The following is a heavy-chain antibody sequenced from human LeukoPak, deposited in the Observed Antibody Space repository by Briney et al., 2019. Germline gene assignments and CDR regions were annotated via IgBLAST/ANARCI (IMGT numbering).Heavy chain of an antibody. CDR1: GFTFRSYN. V-gene: IGHV3-48*04. Sequence: GALRLSCAASGFTFRSYNMNWVRQAPGKGLEWISYISSSGTMIYWADSVKGRITISRDNSKNSLYLQMNSLRAEDTAVYYCARDSMVRGVIIRRSYAFDIWGQGTMVTVSS. D-gene: IGHD3-10*01. CDR3: ARDSMVRGVIIRRSYAFDI. J-gene: IGHJ3*02. CDR2: ISSSGTMI.